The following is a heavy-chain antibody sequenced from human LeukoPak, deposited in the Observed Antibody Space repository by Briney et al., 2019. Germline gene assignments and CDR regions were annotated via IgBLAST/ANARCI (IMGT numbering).Heavy chain of an antibody. J-gene: IGHJ5*02. CDR1: GYTFTSYA. Sequence: VASVKVSCKASGYTFTSYAMHWVRQAPGQGLEWMGWISAYNGNTNYAQKLQGRVTMTTDTSTSTAYMELRSLRSDDTAVYYCARKLVSSYYDILTGYYTPPPYNWFDPWGQGTLVTVSS. CDR3: ARKLVSSYYDILTGYYTPPPYNWFDP. V-gene: IGHV1-18*01. CDR2: ISAYNGNT. D-gene: IGHD3-9*01.